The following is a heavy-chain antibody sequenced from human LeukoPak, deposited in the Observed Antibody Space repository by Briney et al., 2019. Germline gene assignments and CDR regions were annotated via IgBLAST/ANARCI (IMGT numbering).Heavy chain of an antibody. CDR2: IIPILGIP. CDR3: ARDRVDWGAFDI. V-gene: IGHV1-69*04. CDR1: GGTFSSYS. J-gene: IGHJ3*02. D-gene: IGHD3-16*01. Sequence: SVKVSCKASGGTFSSYSISWVRQAPGQGLEWMGRIIPILGIPNYAQKFQGRVTIAADRSTSTASMELSSLRSEDTAVYYCARDRVDWGAFDIWGQGTMVTVSS.